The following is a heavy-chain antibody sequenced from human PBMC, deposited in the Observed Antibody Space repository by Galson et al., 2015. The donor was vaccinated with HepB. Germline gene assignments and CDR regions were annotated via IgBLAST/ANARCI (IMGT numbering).Heavy chain of an antibody. Sequence: SVKVSCKASGGTFSSYAISWVRQAPGQGLEWMGGIIPIFGTANYAQKFQGRVTITADESTSTAYMELSSLRSEDTAVYYCARGAPGYSSGWGVGYGMDVWGQGTTVTVSS. CDR2: IIPIFGTA. V-gene: IGHV1-69*13. J-gene: IGHJ6*02. CDR3: ARGAPGYSSGWGVGYGMDV. D-gene: IGHD6-19*01. CDR1: GGTFSSYA.